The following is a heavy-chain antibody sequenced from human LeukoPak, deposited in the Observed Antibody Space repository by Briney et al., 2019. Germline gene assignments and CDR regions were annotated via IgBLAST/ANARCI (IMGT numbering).Heavy chain of an antibody. Sequence: GRSLRLSCAASGFTFSRNAMHWVRQAPGKGLEWVAVISFDGSDKYYAGSVKGRFTISRDNSKNTLFLQMNSLRAEDTAIYYCARDLIQTAVAARVGWFDPWGQGTLVTVSS. CDR1: GFTFSRNA. V-gene: IGHV3-30-3*01. CDR3: ARDLIQTAVAARVGWFDP. D-gene: IGHD6-19*01. CDR2: ISFDGSDK. J-gene: IGHJ5*02.